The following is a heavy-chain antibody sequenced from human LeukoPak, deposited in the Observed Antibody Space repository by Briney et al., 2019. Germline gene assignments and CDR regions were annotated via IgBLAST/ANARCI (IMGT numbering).Heavy chain of an antibody. J-gene: IGHJ4*02. CDR1: GESFSGYY. Sequence: SETLSLTCAVYGESFSGYYWNWIRQPPGKGLEWIGEINHSGSTNYNPSLKSRVTISLDTSKNQFSLKLSSVTAADTAMYYCASCSGGYYIYFDWWVQGTMVTVSP. D-gene: IGHD2-15*01. CDR2: INHSGST. V-gene: IGHV4-34*01. CDR3: ASCSGGYYIYFDW.